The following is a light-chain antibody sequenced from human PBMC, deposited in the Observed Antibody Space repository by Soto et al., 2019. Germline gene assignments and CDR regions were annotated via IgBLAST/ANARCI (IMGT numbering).Light chain of an antibody. J-gene: IGKJ5*01. CDR3: QQRSNWPIT. CDR2: DAS. V-gene: IGKV3-11*01. Sequence: EIVLTQSPATLSLSPGESATLSCRASRSVSNYLAWYQQKPGQATRLLIYDASSRPTDIPARFSGSWSATDVTRTISSLEPEDFALYYCQQRSNWPITFGQGTRLEIK. CDR1: RSVSNY.